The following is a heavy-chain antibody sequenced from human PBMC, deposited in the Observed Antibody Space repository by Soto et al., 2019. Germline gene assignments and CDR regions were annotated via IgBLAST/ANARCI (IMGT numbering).Heavy chain of an antibody. CDR3: ARDLKGYCSGGSCYSDLFDY. V-gene: IGHV3-21*01. J-gene: IGHJ4*02. CDR1: GFTFSSYS. D-gene: IGHD2-15*01. Sequence: GGSLRLSCAASGFTFSSYSMSWVRQAPGKGLEWVSAISGSSSYIYDADSVKGRFTISRDNAKNSLSLQMNSLRVEDTAVYYCARDLKGYCSGGSCYSDLFDYWGQGTLVTVSS. CDR2: ISGSSSYI.